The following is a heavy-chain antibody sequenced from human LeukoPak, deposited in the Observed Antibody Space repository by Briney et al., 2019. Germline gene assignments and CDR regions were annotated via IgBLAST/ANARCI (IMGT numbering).Heavy chain of an antibody. J-gene: IGHJ2*01. V-gene: IGHV4-4*07. CDR3: AGKLIAAAAPWYFDL. CDR1: GGSISSYY. D-gene: IGHD6-13*01. Sequence: NPSETLSLTCTVSGGSISSYYWSWIRQPAGKGLEWIGRIYTGGSTNYNPSLKSRVTMSVDTSKNQFSLRLTSVTAADTAVYYCAGKLIAAAAPWYFDLWGRGTLVTVSS. CDR2: IYTGGST.